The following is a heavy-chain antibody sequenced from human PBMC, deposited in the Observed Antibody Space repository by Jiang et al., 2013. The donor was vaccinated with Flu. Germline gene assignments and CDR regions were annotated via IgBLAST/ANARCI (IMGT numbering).Heavy chain of an antibody. CDR1: GYSISSGYY. V-gene: IGHV4-38-2*01. Sequence: GLVKPSETLSLTCAVSGYSISSGYYWGWIRQPPGKGLEWIGSIYHSGSTYYNPSLKSRVTISVDTSKNQFSLKLSSVTAADTAVYYCARLRGDYNWNDWVADYWGQGTLVTVSS. D-gene: IGHD1-20*01. CDR3: ARLRGDYNWNDWVADY. J-gene: IGHJ4*02. CDR2: IYHSGST.